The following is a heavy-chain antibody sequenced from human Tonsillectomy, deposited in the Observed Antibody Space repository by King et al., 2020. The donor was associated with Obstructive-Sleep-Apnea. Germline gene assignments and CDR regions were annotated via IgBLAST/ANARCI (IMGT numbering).Heavy chain of an antibody. V-gene: IGHV4-4*07. J-gene: IGHJ4*02. D-gene: IGHD2-2*01. CDR2: IYTSGNV. CDR1: GGSISSYY. CDR3: ASPAEDCISISCPLDY. Sequence: VQLQESGPGLVKPSETLSLTCAVSGGSISSYYWNWIRQPAGKGLECIGHIYTSGNVNYNPSLKSRVTMSVDTSKNQFSLKLTSVTAADTAVYFCASPAEDCISISCPLDYWGQGTLVTVSS.